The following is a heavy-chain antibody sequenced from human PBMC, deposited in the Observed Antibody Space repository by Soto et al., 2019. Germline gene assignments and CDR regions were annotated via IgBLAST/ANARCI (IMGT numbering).Heavy chain of an antibody. Sequence: PSQTLSLTCAISGDSVSSNSAAWNWIRQSPSRGLEWLGRTYYRSKWYNDYAVSVKSRITINPDTSKNQFSLQLNSVTPEDTALYYCARDPYDFWSGYYGPQYYFDYWGQGTLVTVSS. D-gene: IGHD3-3*01. J-gene: IGHJ4*02. CDR2: TYYRSKWYN. V-gene: IGHV6-1*01. CDR1: GDSVSSNSAA. CDR3: ARDPYDFWSGYYGPQYYFDY.